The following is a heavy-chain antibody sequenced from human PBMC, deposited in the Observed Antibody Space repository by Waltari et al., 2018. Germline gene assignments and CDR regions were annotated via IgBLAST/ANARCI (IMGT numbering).Heavy chain of an antibody. J-gene: IGHJ3*02. CDR2: FYYSGST. Sequence: QVQLQESGPGLVKPSETLPLTCAVSGYSISSYYWSWIRQPPGKGLEWIGYFYYSGSTNYNPSLKSRVTISVDTSKNQFSLKLSSVTAADTAVYYCARDSIHSDAFDIWGQGTMVTVSS. CDR1: GYSISSYY. CDR3: ARDSIHSDAFDI. V-gene: IGHV4-59*01.